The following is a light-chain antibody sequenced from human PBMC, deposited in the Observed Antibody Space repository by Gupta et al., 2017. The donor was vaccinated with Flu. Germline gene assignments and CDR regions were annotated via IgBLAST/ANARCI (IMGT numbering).Light chain of an antibody. Sequence: DIRMTQSPSTLSASIGDTVTISCRASQNIDEWLVWYQLKPGKAPKLLIYKASTLENGVPSRFSGSGSGAKFTLTINNLQRDDSASYFCQQYFSYRSFGQGTKVEIK. CDR2: KAS. J-gene: IGKJ1*01. V-gene: IGKV1-5*03. CDR1: QNIDEW. CDR3: QQYFSYRS.